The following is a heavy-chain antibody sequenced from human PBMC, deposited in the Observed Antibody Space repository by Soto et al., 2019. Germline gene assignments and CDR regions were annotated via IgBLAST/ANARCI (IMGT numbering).Heavy chain of an antibody. CDR3: TRGPRSTSTGTGAF. D-gene: IGHD1-1*01. CDR2: INDDGSST. Sequence: EVQLVESGGGLLQPGGSLRLSCAASGFTFSMYWMHWVRQVPGKGPEWVSRINDDGSSTNYADSVNGRFTISRDNAKNTLYLQMNDLRAEDTAVYYCTRGPRSTSTGTGAFWGQGTLVTVSS. J-gene: IGHJ4*02. CDR1: GFTFSMYW. V-gene: IGHV3-74*01.